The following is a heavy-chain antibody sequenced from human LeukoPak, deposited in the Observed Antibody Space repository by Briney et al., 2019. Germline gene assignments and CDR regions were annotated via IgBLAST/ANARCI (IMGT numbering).Heavy chain of an antibody. V-gene: IGHV4-59*01. CDR3: ARVWYSGSYNWFDP. D-gene: IGHD1-26*01. Sequence: PSETLSLTCTVSGGSISSYYWSWIRQPAGKELECIGYIYYSGSTNYNPSLKSRVTISVDTSKNQFSLKLSSVSAADTAVYYCARVWYSGSYNWFDPWGQGTLVTVSS. CDR2: IYYSGST. J-gene: IGHJ5*02. CDR1: GGSISSYY.